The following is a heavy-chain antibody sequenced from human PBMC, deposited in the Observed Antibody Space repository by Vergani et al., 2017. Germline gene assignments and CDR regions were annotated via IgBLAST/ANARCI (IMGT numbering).Heavy chain of an antibody. Sequence: QLQLQESGPGLVKPSETLSLTCTVSGGSISSSSYYWGWIRQPPGKGLEWIGSIYYSGSTYYNPSLKSRVTISVDTSKNQFSLKLSSVTAADTAVYYCARISRRATVTTAGYGMDVWGQGTTVTVSS. D-gene: IGHD4-17*01. CDR1: GGSISSSSYY. CDR2: IYYSGST. V-gene: IGHV4-39*01. CDR3: ARISRRATVTTAGYGMDV. J-gene: IGHJ6*02.